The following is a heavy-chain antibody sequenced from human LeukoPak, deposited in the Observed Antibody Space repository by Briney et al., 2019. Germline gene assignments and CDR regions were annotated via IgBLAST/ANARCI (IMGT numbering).Heavy chain of an antibody. Sequence: ASVKVSCKASGYTFTSYGISWVRQATGQGLEWMGWMNPNSGNTGYAQKFQGRVTMTRNTSISTAYMELSSLRSEDTAVYYCARGRTRYSSGEADYWGQGTLVTVSS. J-gene: IGHJ4*02. CDR3: ARGRTRYSSGEADY. CDR2: MNPNSGNT. V-gene: IGHV1-8*02. CDR1: GYTFTSYG. D-gene: IGHD6-19*01.